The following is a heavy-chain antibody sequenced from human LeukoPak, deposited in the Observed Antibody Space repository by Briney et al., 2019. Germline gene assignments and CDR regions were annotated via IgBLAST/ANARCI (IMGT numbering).Heavy chain of an antibody. Sequence: PGGSLRLSCAASGFTFSSYGMHWVRQAPGKGLEWVAVISYDGSNKYYADSVKGRFAISRDNSKNTLFLQMNNLRAEDTAVYYCASFYYDSSGYFDFDYWGQGTLVTVSS. J-gene: IGHJ4*02. CDR3: ASFYYDSSGYFDFDY. V-gene: IGHV3-30*19. D-gene: IGHD3-22*01. CDR2: ISYDGSNK. CDR1: GFTFSSYG.